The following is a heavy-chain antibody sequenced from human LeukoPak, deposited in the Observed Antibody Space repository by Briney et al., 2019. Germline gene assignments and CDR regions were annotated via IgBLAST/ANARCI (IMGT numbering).Heavy chain of an antibody. D-gene: IGHD2-2*02. V-gene: IGHV3-23*01. Sequence: PGGSLRLSCAASGFTFSNYGMSWVRQAPGKGLEWVSTISGNGSATYNAGSVKGRFTTSRDNSNNTLYLQMNSLRAEDTAVYYCAKTEAPAAIRAGSDYWGQGTLVTVSS. CDR2: ISGNGSAT. CDR1: GFTFSNYG. J-gene: IGHJ4*02. CDR3: AKTEAPAAIRAGSDY.